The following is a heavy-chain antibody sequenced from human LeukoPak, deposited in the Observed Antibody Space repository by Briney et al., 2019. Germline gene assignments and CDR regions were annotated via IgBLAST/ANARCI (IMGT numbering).Heavy chain of an antibody. CDR2: MNPNSGST. D-gene: IGHD3-3*01. Sequence: ASVKVSCKASGYTFTSYDINWVRQATGQGLEWMGWMNPNSGSTGYAQKFQGRVTMTRNTSISTAYMELSSLRSEDTAVYYCARVGLGTYYDFWSGRNWFDPWGQGTLVTVSS. V-gene: IGHV1-8*01. CDR1: GYTFTSYD. J-gene: IGHJ5*02. CDR3: ARVGLGTYYDFWSGRNWFDP.